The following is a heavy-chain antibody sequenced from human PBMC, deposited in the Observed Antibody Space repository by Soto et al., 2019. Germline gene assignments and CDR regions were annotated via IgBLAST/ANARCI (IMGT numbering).Heavy chain of an antibody. CDR3: ARVHRGYCSGGSCPRYYYYYGMDV. CDR2: ISAYNGNT. J-gene: IGHJ6*02. D-gene: IGHD2-15*01. Sequence: QVQRVQSGAEVKKPGASVKVSCKASGYTSTSYGISWVRQAPGQGLEWMGWISAYNGNTNYAQKLQGRVTMTTDTSTSTAYMELRSLRSDDTAVYYCARVHRGYCSGGSCPRYYYYYGMDVWGQGTTVTVSS. V-gene: IGHV1-18*01. CDR1: GYTSTSYG.